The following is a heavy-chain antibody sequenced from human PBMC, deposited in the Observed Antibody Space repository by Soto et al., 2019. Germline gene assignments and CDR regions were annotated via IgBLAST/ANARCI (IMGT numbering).Heavy chain of an antibody. CDR2: ISSSSSTI. CDR3: AREGIRVGATSWAGYYYGMDV. CDR1: GFTFSSYS. Sequence: GSLRLSCAASGFTFSSYSMNWVRQAPGKGLEWVSYISSSSSTIYYADSVKGRFTISRDNAKNSLYLQMNSLRDEDTAVYYCAREGIRVGATSWAGYYYGMDVWGQGTTVTVSS. D-gene: IGHD1-26*01. V-gene: IGHV3-48*02. J-gene: IGHJ6*02.